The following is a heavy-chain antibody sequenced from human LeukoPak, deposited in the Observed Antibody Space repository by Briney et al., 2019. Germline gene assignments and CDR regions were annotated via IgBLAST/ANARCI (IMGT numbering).Heavy chain of an antibody. CDR1: GYTFTSYA. CDR3: AREGSGIILDAFDI. CDR2: INAGNGNT. J-gene: IGHJ3*02. D-gene: IGHD1-26*01. V-gene: IGHV1-3*01. Sequence: GASVKVSCKASGYTFTSYAMHWGRQAPGQRLEWMGWINAGNGNTKYSQKFQGRVTITRDTSASTAYMELSSLRSEDTAVYYCAREGSGIILDAFDIWGQGTMVTVSS.